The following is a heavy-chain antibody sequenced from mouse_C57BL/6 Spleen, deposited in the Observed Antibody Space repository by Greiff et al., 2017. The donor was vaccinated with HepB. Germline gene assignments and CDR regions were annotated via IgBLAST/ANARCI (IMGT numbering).Heavy chain of an antibody. Sequence: QVQLQQPGAELVRPGSSVKLSCKASGYTFTSYWMHWVKQRPIQGLEWIGNIDPSDSETHYNQKFKDKATLTVDKSSSTAYMQLSSLTSEDSAVYYWARLGYDYALFDYWGQGTTLTVSS. CDR2: IDPSDSET. J-gene: IGHJ2*01. D-gene: IGHD2-4*01. V-gene: IGHV1-52*01. CDR1: GYTFTSYW. CDR3: ARLGYDYALFDY.